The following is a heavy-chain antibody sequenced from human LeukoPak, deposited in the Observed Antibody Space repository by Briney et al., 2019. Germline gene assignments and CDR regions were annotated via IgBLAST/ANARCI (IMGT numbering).Heavy chain of an antibody. CDR3: AKSTRGVVPAALFDY. CDR1: GFTFDDYA. D-gene: IGHD2-2*01. CDR2: ISWNSGSI. Sequence: GGSLRLSCAASGFTFDDYAMHWVRQAPGKGLEWVSGISWNSGSIVYADSVKGRFTISRDNAKNSLYLQMNSLRAEDMALYYCAKSTRGVVPAALFDYWGQGTLVTVSS. V-gene: IGHV3-9*03. J-gene: IGHJ4*02.